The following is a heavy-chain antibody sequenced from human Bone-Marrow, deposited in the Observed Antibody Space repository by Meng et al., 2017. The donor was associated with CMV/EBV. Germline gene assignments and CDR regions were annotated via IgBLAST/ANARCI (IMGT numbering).Heavy chain of an antibody. J-gene: IGHJ4*02. V-gene: IGHV4-4*02. CDR3: ARVVYYYGSGSQGDFDY. CDR2: IYHSGST. Sequence: SETLSLTCAVSGGSISSSNWWSWVRQPPGKGLEWIGSIYHSGSTYYNPSLKSRVTISVDTSKNQFSLKLSSVTAADTAVYYCARVVYYYGSGSQGDFDYWGQGTLVTVSS. D-gene: IGHD3-10*01. CDR1: GGSISSSNW.